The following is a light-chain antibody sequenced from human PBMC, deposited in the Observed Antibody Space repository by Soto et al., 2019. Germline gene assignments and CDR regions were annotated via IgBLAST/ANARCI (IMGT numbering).Light chain of an antibody. CDR3: QQRSNWPIT. Sequence: EIVLTQSPGTLSLSPGERATLSCRASQSVSSSYLAWYQQKPGQAPRLLISDASYRATGIPARFSGSGSGTDFTLTISSLEPEDFALYYCQQRSNWPITFGQGTRLEI. J-gene: IGKJ5*01. V-gene: IGKV3D-20*02. CDR2: DAS. CDR1: QSVSSSY.